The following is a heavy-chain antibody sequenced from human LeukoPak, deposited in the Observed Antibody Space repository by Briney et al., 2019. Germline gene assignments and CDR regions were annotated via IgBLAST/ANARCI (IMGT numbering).Heavy chain of an antibody. Sequence: SETLSLTCAVYAGSFSGYYWSWIRQPPEKGLEWIGEINHSGSTNYNPSLKSRVTISVDTSKNQFSLKLSPVTAADTAVYHCARESQSVLWFGVHLWGHGTLVTVSS. D-gene: IGHD3-10*01. CDR3: ARESQSVLWFGVHL. J-gene: IGHJ4*01. CDR1: AGSFSGYY. CDR2: INHSGST. V-gene: IGHV4-34*01.